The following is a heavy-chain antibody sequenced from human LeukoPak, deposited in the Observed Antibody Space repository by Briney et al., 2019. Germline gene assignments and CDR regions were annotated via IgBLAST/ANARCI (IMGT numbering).Heavy chain of an antibody. D-gene: IGHD3-22*01. J-gene: IGHJ4*02. V-gene: IGHV3-7*04. Sequence: GGSLTLSCAASGFTLGTYWMSWVGQAPGKGLEWVANIQEDGSEKYHVDSVKGRFTISRDNAKNSLYLQMNSLRPEDTAVYYCVRGYDSSGYYGDDFWGQGTLVTVSS. CDR2: IQEDGSEK. CDR1: GFTLGTYW. CDR3: VRGYDSSGYYGDDF.